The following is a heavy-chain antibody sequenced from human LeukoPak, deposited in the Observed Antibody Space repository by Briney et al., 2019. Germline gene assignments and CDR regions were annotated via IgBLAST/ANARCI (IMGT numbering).Heavy chain of an antibody. CDR1: GGSFSGYY. J-gene: IGHJ3*02. CDR2: INHSGST. Sequence: KPSETLSLTCAVYGGSFSGYYWSWIRQPPGKGLEWIGEINHSGSTNYNPSLKSRVTTSVDTSKNQFSLKLSSVTAADTAVYYCARGADDAFDIWGQGTMVTVSS. D-gene: IGHD2-15*01. CDR3: ARGADDAFDI. V-gene: IGHV4-34*01.